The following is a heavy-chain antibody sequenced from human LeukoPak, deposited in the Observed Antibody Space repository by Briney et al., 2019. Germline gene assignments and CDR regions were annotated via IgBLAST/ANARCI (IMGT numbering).Heavy chain of an antibody. D-gene: IGHD3-10*01. CDR3: ARGNRRLGYYGSGSRLPYDS. CDR2: FTHLETT. CDR1: GGSISSSSYY. J-gene: IGHJ5*02. V-gene: IGHV4-39*01. Sequence: SETLSLTCTVSGGSISSSSYYWGWIRQSPGKGLEWLGEFTHLETTNYNPSLKSRVTVPVDTSKNQFSLSLTSVTAADTAVYFCARGNRRLGYYGSGSRLPYDSWGQGTLVTVSS.